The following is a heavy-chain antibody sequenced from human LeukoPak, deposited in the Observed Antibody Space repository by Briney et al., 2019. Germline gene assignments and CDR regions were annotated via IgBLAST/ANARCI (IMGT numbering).Heavy chain of an antibody. V-gene: IGHV4-34*01. D-gene: IGHD3-22*01. CDR3: ARGYYYDSSGYPATPYYYYGMDV. J-gene: IGHJ6*02. Sequence: SETLSLTCAVYGGSLSGYYWSWIRQPPGKGLEWIGEINHSGSTNYNPSLKSRVTISVDTSKNQFSLKLSSVTAADTAVYYCARGYYYDSSGYPATPYYYYGMDVWGQGTTVTVSS. CDR2: INHSGST. CDR1: GGSLSGYY.